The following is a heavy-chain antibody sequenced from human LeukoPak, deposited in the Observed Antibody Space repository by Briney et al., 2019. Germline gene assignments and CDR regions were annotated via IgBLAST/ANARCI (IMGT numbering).Heavy chain of an antibody. Sequence: GASVKVSCKASGYTFTNYAMHWVRQAPGQRPEWMGWINAGKGNTKYSQKFQGRVTITRDTSASTAYMEVSSLRSEDTAVYYCSGGGDFDWLPFDYWGQGTLVTVSS. D-gene: IGHD3-9*01. CDR3: SGGGDFDWLPFDY. J-gene: IGHJ4*02. CDR2: INAGKGNT. V-gene: IGHV1-3*01. CDR1: GYTFTNYA.